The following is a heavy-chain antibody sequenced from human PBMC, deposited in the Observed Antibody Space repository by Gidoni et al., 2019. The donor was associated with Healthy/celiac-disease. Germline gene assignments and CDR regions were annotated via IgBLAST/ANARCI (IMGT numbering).Heavy chain of an antibody. D-gene: IGHD2-15*01. CDR3: SVGGGENY. CDR1: GGTFSSYT. V-gene: IGHV1-69*02. CDR2: IIPILGIA. J-gene: IGHJ4*02. Sequence: QVELAQSGAEVNKPGSSVKVSCKASGGTFSSYTISWVRQAPGQGLEWMGRIIPILGIANYAPKFQGRVTITADKSTSTAYMELSSLSSDDTSVYYCSVGGGENYWGQGTLVTVSS.